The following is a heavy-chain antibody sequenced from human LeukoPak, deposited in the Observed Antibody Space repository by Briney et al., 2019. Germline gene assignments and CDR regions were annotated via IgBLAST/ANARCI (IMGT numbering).Heavy chain of an antibody. J-gene: IGHJ4*02. CDR1: GGSISGCY. V-gene: IGHV4-59*01. Sequence: PSETLSLTCTVSGGSISGCYWSWIRQPPGKGLEWIAYIYYNGISNYNPSLKSRVIISVDSSKNQFSLKLTSVTAADTAVYYCARLWFGEWGQGTLVTVSS. CDR2: IYYNGIS. D-gene: IGHD3-10*01. CDR3: ARLWFGE.